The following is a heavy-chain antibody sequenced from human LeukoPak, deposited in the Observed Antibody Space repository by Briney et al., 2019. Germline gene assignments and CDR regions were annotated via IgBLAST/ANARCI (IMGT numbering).Heavy chain of an antibody. CDR1: GDSVSSNSAA. J-gene: IGHJ4*02. V-gene: IGHV6-1*01. D-gene: IGHD3-10*01. CDR2: TYYRSKWYN. Sequence: SQTLSLTCAISGDSVSSNSAAWNWIRQSPSRGLEWLGRTYYRSKWYNDYAVSVKSRITIHPDTSKNQFSLQLNSVTPEDTAVYYCARDCYYGSGRIGVGFDYWGQGTLVTVSS. CDR3: ARDCYYGSGRIGVGFDY.